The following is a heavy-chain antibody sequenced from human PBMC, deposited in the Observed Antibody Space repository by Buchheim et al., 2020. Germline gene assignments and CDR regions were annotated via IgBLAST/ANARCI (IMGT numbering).Heavy chain of an antibody. CDR1: GGSISSYY. CDR2: IYYSGST. J-gene: IGHJ6*02. CDR3: ARDRVGPRSSGMDV. V-gene: IGHV4-59*01. D-gene: IGHD4-17*01. Sequence: QVQLQESGPGLVKPSETLSLTCTVSGGSISSYYWSWIRQPPGKGLEWIGYIYYSGSTNYNPSLKSRVTISVDTSKNQFSLKLSSVTAADTAVYYGARDRVGPRSSGMDVWGQGTT.